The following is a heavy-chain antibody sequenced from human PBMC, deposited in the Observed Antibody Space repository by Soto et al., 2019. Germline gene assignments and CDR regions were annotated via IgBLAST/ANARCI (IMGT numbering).Heavy chain of an antibody. D-gene: IGHD3-22*01. Sequence: TSETLSLTCTVSGGSISSYYWSWIRQPPGKGLEWIGYIYYSGSTNYNPSLKSRVTISVDTSKNQFSLKLSSVTAADTAVYYCARDLGYSSGYYSGNWFDPWGQGTLVTVSS. CDR2: IYYSGST. CDR3: ARDLGYSSGYYSGNWFDP. J-gene: IGHJ5*02. CDR1: GGSISSYY. V-gene: IGHV4-59*01.